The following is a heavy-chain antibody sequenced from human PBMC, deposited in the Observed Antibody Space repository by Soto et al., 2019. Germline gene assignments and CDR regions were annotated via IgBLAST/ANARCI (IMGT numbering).Heavy chain of an antibody. D-gene: IGHD6-13*01. CDR2: IRNKGYGEST. CDR1: GXIIGDYG. CDR3: TRFLAARFDF. J-gene: IGHJ4*02. Sequence: GSLRLSCTASGXIIGDYGMSWVRQAPGKGLEYIGLIRNKGYGESTQYAASVKGIFTISRDDSKNIVYLQMNSLKAEDTGVYFCTRFLAARFDFWGQGTLGTVSS. V-gene: IGHV3-49*04.